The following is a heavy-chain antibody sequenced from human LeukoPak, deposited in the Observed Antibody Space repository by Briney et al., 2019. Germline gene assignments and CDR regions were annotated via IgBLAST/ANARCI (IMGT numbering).Heavy chain of an antibody. CDR1: GFTFDDYA. J-gene: IGHJ6*02. CDR3: AKDMPRFSGYDQHYYYYYGMDV. D-gene: IGHD5-12*01. Sequence: GGSLRLSCAASGFTFDDYAMHWVRQAPGKGLEWVSLISGDGGSTYYADSVKGRFTISRDNSKNSLYLQMNSLRTEDTALYYCAKDMPRFSGYDQHYYYYYGMDVWGQGTTVTVSS. CDR2: ISGDGGST. V-gene: IGHV3-43*02.